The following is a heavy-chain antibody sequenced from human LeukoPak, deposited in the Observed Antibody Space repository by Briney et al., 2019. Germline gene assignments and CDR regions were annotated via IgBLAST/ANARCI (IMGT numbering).Heavy chain of an antibody. CDR1: GYTFTSYY. CDR2: INPSGGST. Sequence: ASVKVSCKASGYTFTSYYMHWVRQAPGQGLEWMRIINPSGGSTSYAQKFQGRVTMTRDTSTSTVYMELSSLRSEDTAVYYCARGSADYDILTDYYFDYWGQGTLVIVSS. J-gene: IGHJ4*02. D-gene: IGHD3-9*01. V-gene: IGHV1-46*01. CDR3: ARGSADYDILTDYYFDY.